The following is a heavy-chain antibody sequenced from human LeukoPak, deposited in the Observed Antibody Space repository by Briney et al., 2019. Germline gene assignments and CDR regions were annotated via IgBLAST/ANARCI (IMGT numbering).Heavy chain of an antibody. CDR3: AQKLLRGAFDI. V-gene: IGHV1-46*01. CDR2: INPSGGST. CDR1: GYTFSGYY. Sequence: ASVKVSCKASGYTFSGYYMHWVRQAPGQGLEWMGWINPSGGSTSYAQKFQGRVTMTRDMSTSTVYMELSSLRSEDTAVYYCAQKLLRGAFDIWGQGTMVTVSS. D-gene: IGHD4-11*01. J-gene: IGHJ3*02.